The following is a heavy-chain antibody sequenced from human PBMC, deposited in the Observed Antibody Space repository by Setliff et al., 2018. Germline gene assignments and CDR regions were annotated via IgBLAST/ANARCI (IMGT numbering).Heavy chain of an antibody. J-gene: IGHJ6*03. CDR1: GGSVRDYY. CDR3: ARGTTNLNYYYYMDV. V-gene: IGHV4-31*03. Sequence: SCTVSGGSVRDYYWSWIRQPPGRGLEWIGYIYYIGSTYYNPSLKSRVTISVDTSQNQFSLRLSSVTAADTAVYYCARGTTNLNYYYYMDVWGKGTTVTVSS. CDR2: IYYIGST. D-gene: IGHD4-4*01.